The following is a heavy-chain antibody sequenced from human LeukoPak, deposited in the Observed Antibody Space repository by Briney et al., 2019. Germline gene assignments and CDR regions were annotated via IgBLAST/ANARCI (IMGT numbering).Heavy chain of an antibody. D-gene: IGHD7-27*01. V-gene: IGHV3-23*01. J-gene: IGHJ4*02. CDR3: AKVLWGSRYFDY. CDR2: INNSGDRT. CDR1: GCTFSSYA. Sequence: PGGSLRLSCAASGCTFSSYAMSWVRQAPGKGLEWVSLINNSGDRTYSADSVKGRFTISRANPKSTLYLQMNSLSSEDTAIYYCAKVLWGSRYFDYWGQGTLVTVSS.